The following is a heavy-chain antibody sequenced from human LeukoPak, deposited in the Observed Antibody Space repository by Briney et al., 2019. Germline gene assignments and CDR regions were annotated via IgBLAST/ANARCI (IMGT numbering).Heavy chain of an antibody. CDR2: IYHSGST. D-gene: IGHD1-26*01. Sequence: SETLSLTCTVSGYSISSGYYWGWIRQPPGKGLEWIGSIYHSGSTYYNPSLKSRVTISVDTSKNQFSLKLSSVTAADTAVYYCARFKAVGGLDYWGQGTLVTVSS. V-gene: IGHV4-38-2*02. CDR3: ARFKAVGGLDY. J-gene: IGHJ4*02. CDR1: GYSISSGYY.